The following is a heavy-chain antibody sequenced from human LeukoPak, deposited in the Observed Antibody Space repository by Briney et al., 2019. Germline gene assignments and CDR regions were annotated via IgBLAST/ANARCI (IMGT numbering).Heavy chain of an antibody. CDR2: IYHSGST. CDR1: GYYIISGYY. D-gene: IGHD3-10*01. Sequence: SETLSLTCTVSGYYIISGYYWGWIRQPPGKGLEWIGSIYHSGSTYYNPSLKSRVNISVDTSKNQFSLKLSSVTAADTAVYYCARAITMVRGVISYYMDVWGKGTTVTVSS. CDR3: ARAITMVRGVISYYMDV. J-gene: IGHJ6*03. V-gene: IGHV4-38-2*02.